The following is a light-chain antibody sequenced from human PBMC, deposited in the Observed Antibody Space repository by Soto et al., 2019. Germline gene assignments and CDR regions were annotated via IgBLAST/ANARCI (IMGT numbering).Light chain of an antibody. J-gene: IGKJ5*01. CDR2: SAS. V-gene: IGKV1-27*01. CDR3: QKFKTVSRT. Sequence: DIQMTQCPSSLSASVGDRVTITCRASQDISVYLAWYQQKPGKVPKLLIYSASTLQSGVPSRFSGSGSGTVFTVTISSVYTEDVAMYYCQKFKTVSRTFVQSTRMKIK. CDR1: QDISVY.